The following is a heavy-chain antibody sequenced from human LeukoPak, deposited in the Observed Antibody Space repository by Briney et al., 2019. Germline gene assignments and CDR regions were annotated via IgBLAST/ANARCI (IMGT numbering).Heavy chain of an antibody. CDR1: GGSFSGYY. CDR3: ARAPYCTNGVCYQPFDY. V-gene: IGHV4-34*01. J-gene: IGHJ4*02. Sequence: SETLSLTCAVCGGSFSGYYWSWIRQPPGKGLEWIGEINHSGSTNYNPSLKSRVTISVDTSKNQFSLKLSSVTAADTAVYYCARAPYCTNGVCYQPFDYWGQGTLVTVSS. D-gene: IGHD2-8*01. CDR2: INHSGST.